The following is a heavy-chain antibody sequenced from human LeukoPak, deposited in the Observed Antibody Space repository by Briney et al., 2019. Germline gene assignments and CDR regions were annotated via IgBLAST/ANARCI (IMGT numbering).Heavy chain of an antibody. J-gene: IGHJ4*02. CDR1: GFTFSSYG. D-gene: IGHD5-12*01. CDR3: AKVGSGYAIDY. CDR2: ISYDGSNK. Sequence: GRSLRLSCAASGFTFSSYGMHWVRQAPGKGLEWVAVISYDGSNKYYADSVKGRFTISRDNSKNTLYLQMNSLRAEDTAAYYCAKVGSGYAIDYWGQGTLVTVSS. V-gene: IGHV3-30*18.